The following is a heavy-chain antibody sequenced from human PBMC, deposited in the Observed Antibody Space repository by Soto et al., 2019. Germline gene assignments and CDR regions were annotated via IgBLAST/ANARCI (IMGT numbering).Heavy chain of an antibody. V-gene: IGHV4-61*01. D-gene: IGHD3-22*01. J-gene: IGHJ4*02. CDR1: GGSVSSDNYY. CDR3: ARSMHYSDGSNYSPFDY. Sequence: QVQLQESGPGLVKPSETLSLTCTVSGGSVSSDNYYWSWIRQPPGKGLEWIGYFHYTGSTNYNPSLKSRVTISVDASKNQFSLRLSSLTAADTAVYYCARSMHYSDGSNYSPFDYWGQGTLVTVSS. CDR2: FHYTGST.